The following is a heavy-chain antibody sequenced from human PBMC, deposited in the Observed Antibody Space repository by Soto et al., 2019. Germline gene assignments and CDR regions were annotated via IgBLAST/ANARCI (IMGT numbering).Heavy chain of an antibody. CDR3: ARDAVTRRSRVLWEFHYYYYMDV. CDR2: IKQDGSEN. CDR1: GFTFSSDW. D-gene: IGHD1-26*01. Sequence: EVQLVGSGGGLVQPGGSLRLSCAASGFTFSSDWMSWVRQAPGKGLEWVATIKQDGSENYYVDSVKGRFTISRDNAKNSLYLQMNSRRVDDTAVYFCARDAVTRRSRVLWEFHYYYYMDVWGKGTTVTVSS. J-gene: IGHJ6*03. V-gene: IGHV3-7*01.